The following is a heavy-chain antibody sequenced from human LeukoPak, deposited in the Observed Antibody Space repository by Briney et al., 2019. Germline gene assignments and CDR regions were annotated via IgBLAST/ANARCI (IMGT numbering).Heavy chain of an antibody. J-gene: IGHJ4*02. CDR2: IYYSGST. CDR3: ARLAAAGFSFDY. Sequence: WIGYIYYSGSTNYNPSLKSRVTISVDTSKNQFSLKLSSATAADTAVYYCARLAAAGFSFDYWGQGTLVTVSS. V-gene: IGHV4-59*01. D-gene: IGHD6-13*01.